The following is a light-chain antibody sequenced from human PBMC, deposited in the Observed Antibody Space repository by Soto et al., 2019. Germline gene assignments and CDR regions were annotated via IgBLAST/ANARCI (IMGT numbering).Light chain of an antibody. V-gene: IGKV1-5*01. CDR3: QQYSDFLIS. Sequence: DIPMTQSPCTLSASVGDRVTITCRASQSISRSLAWYQQKPGKAPNLLIYDASSLEVGVPSRFSGSGFGTEFTLTITNLQPADFATYYCQQYSDFLISFGPGTTVDFK. CDR2: DAS. CDR1: QSISRS. J-gene: IGKJ3*01.